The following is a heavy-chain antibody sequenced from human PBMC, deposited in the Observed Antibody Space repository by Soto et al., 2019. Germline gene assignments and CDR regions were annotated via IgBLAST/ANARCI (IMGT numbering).Heavy chain of an antibody. CDR1: GGSISSYY. CDR2: IYYSGST. Sequence: QVQLQESGPGLVKPSETLSLTCTVSGGSISSYYWSWIRLPPGKGLEWIGYIYYSGSTNYNPSLKSRVTISVDTSKNQFSLKLSSVTAADTAVYYCARRYGTTFDYWGQGTLVTVSS. V-gene: IGHV4-59*01. D-gene: IGHD1-7*01. J-gene: IGHJ4*02. CDR3: ARRYGTTFDY.